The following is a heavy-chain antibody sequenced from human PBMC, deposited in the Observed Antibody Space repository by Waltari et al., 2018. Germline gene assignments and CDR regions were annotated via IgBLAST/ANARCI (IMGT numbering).Heavy chain of an antibody. CDR1: GDSMSGSDF. J-gene: IGHJ4*02. V-gene: IGHV4-4*02. CDR3: ARDCGRGLYLDS. D-gene: IGHD2-15*01. Sequence: QLQLHQSGPGLVKPSESLSLTCVVSGDSMSGSDFWSWVRQSPRKGLEWIGQVHRTGRTNYNPSLAGRVTVSIDTSNKQFSLTVSSPTAADTAIYYCARDCGRGLYLDSWGQGTLVTVSP. CDR2: VHRTGRT.